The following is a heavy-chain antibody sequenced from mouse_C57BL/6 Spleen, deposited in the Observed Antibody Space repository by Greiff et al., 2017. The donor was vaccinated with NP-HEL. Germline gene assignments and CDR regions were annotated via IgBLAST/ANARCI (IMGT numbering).Heavy chain of an antibody. Sequence: EVQGVESGGGLVKPGGSLKLSCAASGFTFSSYAMSWVRQTPEKRLEWVATISDGGSYTYYPDNVKGRFTISRDNAKNNLYLQMSHLKSEDTAMYYCASHYYDYDGAWFAYWGQGTLVTVSA. D-gene: IGHD2-4*01. CDR3: ASHYYDYDGAWFAY. CDR2: ISDGGSYT. J-gene: IGHJ3*01. V-gene: IGHV5-4*01. CDR1: GFTFSSYA.